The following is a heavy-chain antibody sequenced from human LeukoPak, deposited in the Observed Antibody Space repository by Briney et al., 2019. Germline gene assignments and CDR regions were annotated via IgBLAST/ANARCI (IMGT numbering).Heavy chain of an antibody. CDR1: GFTFRNFD. CDR3: SRGGAPAGYAYDI. CDR2: IGTAGDT. V-gene: IGHV3-13*01. J-gene: IGHJ3*02. D-gene: IGHD6-13*01. Sequence: PGGSLRLSCATSGFTFRNFDLHWVRQATGEGPEWVSAIGTAGDTYYPDSVKGRFTISRDNAKNSFYLQMNNLRVGDTAVYYCSRGGAPAGYAYDIWGHGTVVTVSS.